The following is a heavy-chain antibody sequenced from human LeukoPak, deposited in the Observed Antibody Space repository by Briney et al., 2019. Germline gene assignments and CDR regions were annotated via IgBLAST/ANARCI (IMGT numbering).Heavy chain of an antibody. CDR3: ARGSISGVATIELDFDY. V-gene: IGHV1-3*01. J-gene: IGHJ4*02. Sequence: GASVTVSCKASGYTFTSYAMHWVRQALGQRLEWMGWINAGNGNTKYSQKFQGRVTITRDTSASTAYMELSSLRSEDTAVYYCARGSISGVATIELDFDYWGQGTLVTVSS. CDR1: GYTFTSYA. CDR2: INAGNGNT. D-gene: IGHD5-12*01.